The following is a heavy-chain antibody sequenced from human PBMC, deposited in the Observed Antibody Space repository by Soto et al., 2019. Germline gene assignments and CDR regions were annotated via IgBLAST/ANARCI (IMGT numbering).Heavy chain of an antibody. J-gene: IGHJ5*02. CDR1: GASIISSNYY. Sequence: PSETLSLTCTVSGASIISSNYYWVWIRQPPGKGLEWIGNIYYSGSNYYNPSLKSRVTIFVDTSKSQVSLKLTSVTAIDTAVYYCARGYSGNWFDPWGQGTLVTVSS. CDR2: IYYSGSN. CDR3: ARGYSGNWFDP. V-gene: IGHV4-39*01. D-gene: IGHD3-16*02.